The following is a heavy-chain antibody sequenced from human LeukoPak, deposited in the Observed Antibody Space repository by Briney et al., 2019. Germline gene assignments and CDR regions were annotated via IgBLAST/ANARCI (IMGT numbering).Heavy chain of an antibody. D-gene: IGHD2-2*01. J-gene: IGHJ5*02. CDR1: GGSMSGYY. V-gene: IGHV4-59*08. CDR3: ARRYCSSTSCYAGGGWFDP. Sequence: SETLSLTCTVSGGSMSGYYWSWLRQPPGKGLEWIGYIYYSGSTNYNPSLKSRVTISVDTSKNQFSLKLSSVTAADTAVYYCARRYCSSTSCYAGGGWFDPWGQGTLVTVSS. CDR2: IYYSGST.